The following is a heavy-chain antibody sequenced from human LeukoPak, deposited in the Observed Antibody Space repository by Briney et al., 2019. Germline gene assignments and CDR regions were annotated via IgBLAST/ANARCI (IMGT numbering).Heavy chain of an antibody. D-gene: IGHD1-26*01. CDR2: ISSSSSYI. CDR3: ARVQELLNDY. Sequence: GGSLRLSCAASGFTFSSNSMNWVRQAPGKGLEWVSSISSSSSYIYYADSVKGRFTISRDNAKNSLYLQMNSLRAEDTAVYYCARVQELLNDYWGQGTLVTVSS. CDR1: GFTFSSNS. J-gene: IGHJ4*02. V-gene: IGHV3-21*04.